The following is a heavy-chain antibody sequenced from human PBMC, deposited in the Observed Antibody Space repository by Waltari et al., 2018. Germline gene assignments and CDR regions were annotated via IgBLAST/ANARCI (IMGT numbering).Heavy chain of an antibody. CDR3: ARGRGYCSSTSCYGAGWYFDL. CDR1: GGSFSGYY. V-gene: IGHV4-34*01. CDR2: INHSGST. J-gene: IGHJ2*01. D-gene: IGHD2-2*01. Sequence: QVQLQQWGAGLLKPSETLSLTCAVYGGSFSGYYWSWIRQPPGKGLEWIGEINHSGSTNHNPSLKSRVTISVDTSKNQFSLKLSSVTAADTAVYYCARGRGYCSSTSCYGAGWYFDLWGRGTLVTVSS.